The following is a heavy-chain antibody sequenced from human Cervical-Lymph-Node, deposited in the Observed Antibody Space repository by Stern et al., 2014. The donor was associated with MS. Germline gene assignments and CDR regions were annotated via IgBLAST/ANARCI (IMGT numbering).Heavy chain of an antibody. CDR2: ISYRSTYT. CDR1: GFTFNDYY. CDR3: ARDAGSLAGTTLGWYFDL. J-gene: IGHJ2*01. Sequence: VPLVESGGGLVEPGGSLRLSCAASGFTFNDYYMSWVRQAPGKGLEWLSYISYRSTYTNYADSVQGRFTISRDNAKNSLDLQLDSLRADDTAVYYCARDAGSLAGTTLGWYFDLWGRGTLVTVSS. D-gene: IGHD6-19*01. V-gene: IGHV3-11*06.